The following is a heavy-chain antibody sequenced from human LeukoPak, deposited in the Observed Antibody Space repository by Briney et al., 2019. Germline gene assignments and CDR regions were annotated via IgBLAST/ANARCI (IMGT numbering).Heavy chain of an antibody. CDR3: ARISVVSRSGPLDY. Sequence: GGSLRLSCATSGFTFSSYAMTWVRQAPGKGLEWVSTIRSGAYTYYADSVKGRLSISRDNSKNTLYLEMNSLRAEDAAVYYCARISVVSRSGPLDYWGQGTLVTVSS. V-gene: IGHV3-23*01. D-gene: IGHD3-10*01. CDR2: IRSGAYT. CDR1: GFTFSSYA. J-gene: IGHJ4*02.